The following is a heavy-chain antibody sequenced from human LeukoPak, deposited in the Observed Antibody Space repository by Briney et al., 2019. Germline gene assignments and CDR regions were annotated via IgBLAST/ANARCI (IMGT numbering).Heavy chain of an antibody. V-gene: IGHV1-2*06. CDR2: INPNGGGT. CDR1: GYTFTGYY. J-gene: IGHJ4*02. Sequence: ASVKVSCKASGYTFTGYYMHWVRQAPGQGLEWMGRINPNGGGTNYAQKFQGRVTMTRDTSISTAYMELSRLRSDDTAVYYCARPHRGGGPGSYPGDYWGQGTLVTVSS. CDR3: ARPHRGGGPGSYPGDY. D-gene: IGHD3-10*01.